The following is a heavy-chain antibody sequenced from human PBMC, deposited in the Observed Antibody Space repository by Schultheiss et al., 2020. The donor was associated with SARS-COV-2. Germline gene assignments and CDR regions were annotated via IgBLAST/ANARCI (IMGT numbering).Heavy chain of an antibody. Sequence: GGSLRLSCAASGFTFSSYAMHWVRQAPGKGLEWVAVISYDGSNKYYADSVKGRFTISRDNSKNTLYLQMNILRAEDTAVYYCARLAGDYYDSSGAYNWFDPWGQGTLVTVSS. D-gene: IGHD3-22*01. CDR1: GFTFSSYA. V-gene: IGHV3-30*04. CDR3: ARLAGDYYDSSGAYNWFDP. CDR2: ISYDGSNK. J-gene: IGHJ5*02.